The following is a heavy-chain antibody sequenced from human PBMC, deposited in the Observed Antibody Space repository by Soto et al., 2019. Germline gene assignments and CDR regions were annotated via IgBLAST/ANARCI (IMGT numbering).Heavy chain of an antibody. Sequence: SEKVSCKASGYTFTGYDINLVRQATGQGLEWMGWMNPNSGNTGYAQKFQGRVTMTRNTSISTAYMELSSLRSEETAVYYCARGPGDLMYYYDSSGYFFDYWGQGTLVTVSS. V-gene: IGHV1-8*01. CDR3: ARGPGDLMYYYDSSGYFFDY. CDR1: GYTFTGYD. CDR2: MNPNSGNT. J-gene: IGHJ4*02. D-gene: IGHD3-22*01.